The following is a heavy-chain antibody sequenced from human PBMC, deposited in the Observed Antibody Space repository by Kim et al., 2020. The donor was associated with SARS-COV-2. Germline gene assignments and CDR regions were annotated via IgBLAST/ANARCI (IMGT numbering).Heavy chain of an antibody. CDR2: IYSSGGT. D-gene: IGHD1-1*01. CDR1: GASTSTYY. V-gene: IGHV4-59*13. CDR3: ATDSEMTTTGI. Sequence: SETLSLSCTVSGASTSTYYWSWIRQPPGKGLEWIGYIYSSGGTKYNPSLESRVTISAERSKNQFSLRLKSVTAADTAVYYCATDSEMTTTGIWGQGTRVT. J-gene: IGHJ4*02.